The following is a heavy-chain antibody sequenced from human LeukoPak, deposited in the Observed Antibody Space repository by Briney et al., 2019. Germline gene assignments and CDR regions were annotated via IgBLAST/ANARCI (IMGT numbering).Heavy chain of an antibody. CDR1: GFSVSNNY. CDR2: IFSSGGGGST. Sequence: GGSLRLSCASSGFSVSNNYMSWVRQAPGEGLEWVSVIFSSGGGGSTYYADSVKGRFTISRDSSKNTLYLEMNSLRVEDTAVYYSARDPYSSSSVADYWGQGTLVTVSS. D-gene: IGHD6-6*01. CDR3: ARDPYSSSSVADY. V-gene: IGHV3-66*01. J-gene: IGHJ4*02.